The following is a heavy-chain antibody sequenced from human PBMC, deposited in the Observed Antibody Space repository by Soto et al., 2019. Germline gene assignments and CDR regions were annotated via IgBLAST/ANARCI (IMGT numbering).Heavy chain of an antibody. V-gene: IGHV1-69*13. CDR1: GGTFRTSS. Sequence: SVKVSCKASGGTFRTSSISWVRQAPGQGLEWMGGIIPIFGTTNYAPEFQGRLTITADESTRTAYMELSSLRSEDTALYYCARDNLEDIDLRGYCFDYRGQGTLVTVSS. CDR2: IIPIFGTT. J-gene: IGHJ4*02. D-gene: IGHD2-15*01. CDR3: ARDNLEDIDLRGYCFDY.